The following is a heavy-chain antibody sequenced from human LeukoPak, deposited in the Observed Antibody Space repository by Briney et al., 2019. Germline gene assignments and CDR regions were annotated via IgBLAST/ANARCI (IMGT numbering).Heavy chain of an antibody. D-gene: IGHD2-21*02. Sequence: GGSLRLSCAASGFTFDDYAMHWVRQAPGKGLEWVSGISWNSGSIGYADSVKGRFTISRDNAKNSLYLQMNSLRAEDMALYYCAKAQVAYCGGDCYSLSHWGQGTLVTVSS. V-gene: IGHV3-9*03. CDR1: GFTFDDYA. J-gene: IGHJ4*02. CDR2: ISWNSGSI. CDR3: AKAQVAYCGGDCYSLSH.